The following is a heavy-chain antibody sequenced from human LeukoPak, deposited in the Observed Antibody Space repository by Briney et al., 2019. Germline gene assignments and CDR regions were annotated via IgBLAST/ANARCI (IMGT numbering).Heavy chain of an antibody. D-gene: IGHD1-1*01. V-gene: IGHV1-46*01. CDR3: TTQGTLPSLYYYIDV. CDR2: INPSDGST. CDR1: QYTYSRSD. Sequence: ASVEASCNPSQYTYSRSDTHWLRQSPRQRLKCLGIINPSDGSTSYAQKIKRRVTMTRYTSTSTIYITLSSLRSEDTTACYCTTQGTLPSLYYYIDVWGKGTTVTVSS. J-gene: IGHJ6*03.